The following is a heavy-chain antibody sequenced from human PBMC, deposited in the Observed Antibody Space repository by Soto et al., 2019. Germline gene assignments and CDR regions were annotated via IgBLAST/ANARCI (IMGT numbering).Heavy chain of an antibody. V-gene: IGHV3-30*18. CDR1: GFTFSTYA. Sequence: GGSLRLSCTASGFTFSTYALSWVRQAPGKGLEWVAVISYDGSNKYYADSVKGRFTISRGNSKNTLYLQMNSLRAEDTAVYYCAKGSAVAGIDYWGQGTLVTVSS. D-gene: IGHD6-19*01. CDR3: AKGSAVAGIDY. CDR2: ISYDGSNK. J-gene: IGHJ4*02.